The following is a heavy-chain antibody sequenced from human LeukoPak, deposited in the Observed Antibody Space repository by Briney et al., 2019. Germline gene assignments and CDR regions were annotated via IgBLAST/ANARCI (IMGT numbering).Heavy chain of an antibody. CDR2: ISSGSSAI. V-gene: IGHV3-21*01. J-gene: IGHJ4*02. Sequence: GGSLRLSCEASGFTFTTYSMTWVRQAPGKGLEWVSIISSGSSAIFSADALKGRFTISRDNSKNTLYLQMNSLRAEDTAVYYCARDLRFTPGYWGQGTLVTVSS. CDR3: ARDLRFTPGY. CDR1: GFTFTTYS.